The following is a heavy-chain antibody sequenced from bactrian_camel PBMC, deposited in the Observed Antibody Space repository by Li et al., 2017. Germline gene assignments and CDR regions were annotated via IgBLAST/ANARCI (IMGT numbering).Heavy chain of an antibody. CDR1: GRSRGSNC. J-gene: IGHJ4*01. V-gene: IGHV3S32*01. CDR2: IRRDGGET. CDR3: VSGTND. D-gene: IGHD4*01. Sequence: VQLVESGGGSVQPGGSLRLSCAVSGRSRGSNCVGWYRLPPGRAPAEREGIAAIRRDGGETWYAASVKGRFTISRDSAKNTVYLQMNGLKPEDTAAYYCVSGTNDWGQGTQVTV.